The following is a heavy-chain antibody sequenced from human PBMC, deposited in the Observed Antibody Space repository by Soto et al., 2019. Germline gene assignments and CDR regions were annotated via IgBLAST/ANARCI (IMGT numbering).Heavy chain of an antibody. D-gene: IGHD2-15*01. CDR2: ISFDGTTE. V-gene: IGHV3-30*03. CDR3: ARPIPRWSYHYGMDV. J-gene: IGHJ6*02. Sequence: QLVESGGRGVQPGRSLRHSCEASEFTFSSYAMHWVRQAPGRGLEWVALISFDGTTEYYADSVKGRFIISRDNSRSMVYLPMDSLRPVDTAIYYCARPIPRWSYHYGMDVWGQGTTVTVSS. CDR1: EFTFSSYA.